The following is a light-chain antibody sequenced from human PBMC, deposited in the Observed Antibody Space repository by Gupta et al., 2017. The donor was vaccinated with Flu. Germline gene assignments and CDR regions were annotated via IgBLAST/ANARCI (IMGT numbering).Light chain of an antibody. Sequence: GILSLSPGERATLSCRASQSVTSIYLAWYQQKPGQPPRLLISGASNRATGIPDRFSGSGSGTDFTLTISRLEPEDFAVYYCQQYSSSPLTFGQGTKVEIK. J-gene: IGKJ1*01. CDR1: QSVTSIY. V-gene: IGKV3-20*01. CDR2: GAS. CDR3: QQYSSSPLT.